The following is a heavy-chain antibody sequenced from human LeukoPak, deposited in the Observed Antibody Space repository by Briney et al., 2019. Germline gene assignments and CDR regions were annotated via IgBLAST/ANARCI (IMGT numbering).Heavy chain of an antibody. Sequence: QTGGSLRLSCAASGFTFTTYAMSWVRQTPGKGLEWVSTFSGTVDTTYHADSVKGRFTISRDNSKNTVHLQMNSLRAEDTAVYYCAKASAGTCGGARCYYFDSWGQGTPVTVSS. J-gene: IGHJ4*02. CDR3: AKASAGTCGGARCYYFDS. V-gene: IGHV3-23*01. CDR1: GFTFTTYA. CDR2: FSGTVDTT. D-gene: IGHD2-15*01.